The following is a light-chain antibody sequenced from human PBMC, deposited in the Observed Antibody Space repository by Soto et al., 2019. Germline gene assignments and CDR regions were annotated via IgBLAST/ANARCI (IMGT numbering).Light chain of an antibody. Sequence: QAVVTQEPSLTVSPGGTVTLTCGSSTGAVTSGLYPYWFQQKPGQAPRTLIYDTTNNYSWTPARFSGSLLGGKAALTLSGAQPEDEADYYCLLSYSGARVFGGGTKLTVL. V-gene: IGLV7-46*01. CDR2: DTT. CDR1: TGAVTSGLY. CDR3: LLSYSGARV. J-gene: IGLJ3*02.